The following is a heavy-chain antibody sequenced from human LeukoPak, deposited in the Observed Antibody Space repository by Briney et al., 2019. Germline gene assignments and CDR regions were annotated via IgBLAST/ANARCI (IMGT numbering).Heavy chain of an antibody. CDR2: INYRGNT. V-gene: IGHV4-59*01. Sequence: SETLSLTCTVSGDTISDYYWSWIRQPPGKGLEWIGYINYRGNTNYNPSLKSRVTFSVDTSKNQFSLKVTSVTAADTAVYYCARYIHRGWYGFDFLGQGTLVTVSS. J-gene: IGHJ4*02. CDR1: GDTISDYY. D-gene: IGHD6-19*01. CDR3: ARYIHRGWYGFDF.